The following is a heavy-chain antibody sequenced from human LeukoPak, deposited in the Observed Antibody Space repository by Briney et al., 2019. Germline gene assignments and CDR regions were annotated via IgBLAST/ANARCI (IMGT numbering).Heavy chain of an antibody. CDR2: IYYSGST. J-gene: IGHJ4*02. CDR1: GGSISSYY. Sequence: SETLSLTCTVSGGSISSYYWSWIRQPPGKGLEWIGYIYYSGSTNYNPSLKSRVTISVDTSKNQFSLKLSSVTAADTAVYYCARYYDSSGYLRWGFDYWGQGTLVTVPS. D-gene: IGHD3-22*01. V-gene: IGHV4-59*01. CDR3: ARYYDSSGYLRWGFDY.